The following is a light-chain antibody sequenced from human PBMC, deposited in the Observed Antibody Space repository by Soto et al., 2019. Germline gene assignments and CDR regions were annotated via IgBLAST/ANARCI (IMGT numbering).Light chain of an antibody. CDR3: CSYAGSNNFPYV. CDR1: SSDVGGYNY. CDR2: EVS. V-gene: IGLV2-8*01. Sequence: QSALTQPPSASGSPGQSVTISCTGTSSDVGGYNYVSWYQQHPGKAPKLMIYEVSKRPSGVPDRFSGSKSGNTASLTVSGLQAEDEADYYCCSYAGSNNFPYVLGTGTKVTVL. J-gene: IGLJ1*01.